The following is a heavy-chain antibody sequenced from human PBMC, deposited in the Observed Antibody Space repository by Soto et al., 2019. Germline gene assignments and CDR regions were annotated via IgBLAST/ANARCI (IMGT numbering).Heavy chain of an antibody. D-gene: IGHD2-15*01. J-gene: IGHJ3*02. V-gene: IGHV3-7*01. CDR3: SKSEGWSFDI. Sequence: EVQLVGSGGGLVQPGGSLGLSCAASGFIFTSHWMSWVRQAPGKGLEWVANIRQDGREEQYSDSVKGRFTLSRDNAKNSLYLQMNGQRVEDTAMYYCSKSEGWSFDIRGQGTMVTVSS. CDR1: GFIFTSHW. CDR2: IRQDGREE.